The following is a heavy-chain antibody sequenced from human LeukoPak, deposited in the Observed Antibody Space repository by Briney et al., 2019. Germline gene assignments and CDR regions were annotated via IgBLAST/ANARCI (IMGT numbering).Heavy chain of an antibody. Sequence: SETLSLACSVSGGSIRSYYWSWIRQPPGKGLEWIGYIYYSGNTNYNPSLKSRVTISVDTSKNQFSLKLNSVTAADTAVYYCARGGWRAAGGQVGPVDAFDIWGQGTMVTVSS. J-gene: IGHJ3*02. CDR3: ARGGWRAAGGQVGPVDAFDI. CDR1: GGSIRSYY. D-gene: IGHD1-26*01. V-gene: IGHV4-59*01. CDR2: IYYSGNT.